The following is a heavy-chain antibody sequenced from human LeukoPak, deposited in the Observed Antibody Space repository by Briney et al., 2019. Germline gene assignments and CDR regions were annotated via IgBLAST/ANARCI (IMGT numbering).Heavy chain of an antibody. D-gene: IGHD3-10*01. V-gene: IGHV4-34*01. CDR1: GGSFSGYY. J-gene: IGHJ6*04. CDR2: INHSGST. CDR3: ARQGLYGSGSYYSPLDV. Sequence: PSETLSLTCAVYGGSFSGYYWSWIRQPPGKGLKWIGEINHSGSTNYNPSLKSRVTISVDTSKNQFSLKLSSVTAADTAVYYCARQGLYGSGSYYSPLDVWGKGTTVTISS.